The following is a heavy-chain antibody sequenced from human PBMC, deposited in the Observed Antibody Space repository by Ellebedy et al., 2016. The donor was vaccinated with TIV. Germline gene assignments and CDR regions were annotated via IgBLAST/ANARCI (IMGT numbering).Heavy chain of an antibody. Sequence: GESLKISCAASGFTLSSHWMTWVRQAPGKGLEWVASIKEDGSADYYVDSVKGRFSLSRANAKNSLYLQMNSLRAEDTAVYYCARVALAGRGMDDWGQGTTVTVSS. CDR2: IKEDGSAD. V-gene: IGHV3-7*03. CDR3: ARVALAGRGMDD. J-gene: IGHJ6*02. D-gene: IGHD1-1*01. CDR1: GFTLSSHW.